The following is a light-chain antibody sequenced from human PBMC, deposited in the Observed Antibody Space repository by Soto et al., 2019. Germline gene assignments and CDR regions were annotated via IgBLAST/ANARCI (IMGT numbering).Light chain of an antibody. Sequence: DIQMTQSPSYVSASVGDRVTITCRASHDIGIWVAWFQQKPWKPPKLLIFSASSLPHGVPSRFSGSESRPHLTLTLSSLQPDDFAPYYCQQAYDFPFTFGPGT. CDR3: QQAYDFPFT. CDR1: HDIGIW. V-gene: IGKV1-12*01. CDR2: SAS. J-gene: IGKJ3*01.